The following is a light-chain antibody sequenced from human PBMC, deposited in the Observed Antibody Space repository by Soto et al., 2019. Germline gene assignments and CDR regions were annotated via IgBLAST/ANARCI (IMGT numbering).Light chain of an antibody. CDR1: QTVTTD. V-gene: IGKV3-15*01. CDR3: HQYYTWPRT. CDR2: GAS. J-gene: IGKJ1*01. Sequence: EIVMTQSPVTLSVSPGERATLSCRASQTVTTDLAWYQQEPGQAPRLVIHGASTRATDFPARFSGSGSGTEFTLTISSLQSEDIAVYYCHQYYTWPRTFGQGTK.